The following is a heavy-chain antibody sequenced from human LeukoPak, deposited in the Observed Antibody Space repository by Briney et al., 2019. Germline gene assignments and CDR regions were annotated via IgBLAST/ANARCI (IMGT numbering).Heavy chain of an antibody. J-gene: IGHJ5*02. D-gene: IGHD2-2*01. CDR2: INWNGGST. CDR3: ARGREGRYCSSTSCSLNWFDP. CDR1: GFTFSSYW. V-gene: IGHV3-20*01. Sequence: GGSLRLSCAASGFTFSSYWMSWVRQAPGKGLEWVSGINWNGGSTGYADSVKGRFTISRDNAKNSLYLQMNSLRAEDTALYHCARGREGRYCSSTSCSLNWFDPWGQGTLVTVSS.